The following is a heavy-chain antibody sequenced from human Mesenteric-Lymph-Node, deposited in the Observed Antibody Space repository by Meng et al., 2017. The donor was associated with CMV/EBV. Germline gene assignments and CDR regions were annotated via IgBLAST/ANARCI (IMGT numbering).Heavy chain of an antibody. CDR3: ARGPRAMVRGVIGY. CDR2: INHSGST. J-gene: IGHJ4*02. Sequence: VYGGSFSGYYWSWIRQPPGKGLEWIGEINHSGSTNYNPSLKSRVIISVDTSKNQFSLKLGSVTAADTAVYYCARGPRAMVRGVIGYWGQGTLVTVSS. V-gene: IGHV4-34*01. D-gene: IGHD3-10*01. CDR1: GGSFSGYY.